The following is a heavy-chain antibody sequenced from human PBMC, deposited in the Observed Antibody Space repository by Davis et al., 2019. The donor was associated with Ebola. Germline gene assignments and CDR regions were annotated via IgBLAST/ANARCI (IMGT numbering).Heavy chain of an antibody. J-gene: IGHJ4*02. CDR1: GDTLTSYA. D-gene: IGHD2-15*01. Sequence: SVKVSCKAVGDTLTSYAMTWVRQAPGQGLEWMGGIIPVFRTASYAQKFQGRVTITADESTRTAYMELKGLRSEDTAVYYCAHLGPQRYCSGGGCHGYLDYWGQGTLVTVSS. CDR3: AHLGPQRYCSGGGCHGYLDY. V-gene: IGHV1-69*13. CDR2: IIPVFRTA.